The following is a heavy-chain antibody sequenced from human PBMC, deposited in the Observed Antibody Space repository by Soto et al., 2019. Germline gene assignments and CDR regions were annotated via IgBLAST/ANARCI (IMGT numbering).Heavy chain of an antibody. CDR2: INAGNGNT. Sequence: QVQLVQSGAEVKKPGASVNVSCKASGYTFASYATHWVRQAPGQRLEWMGWINAGNGNTKYSQKFQGRVTITRDTSASTAYMELSRLRSEDTAGYYCARGFGVVLSLEYFFDYWGQGTLVTVSS. V-gene: IGHV1-3*01. D-gene: IGHD3-3*01. CDR3: ARGFGVVLSLEYFFDY. J-gene: IGHJ4*02. CDR1: GYTFASYA.